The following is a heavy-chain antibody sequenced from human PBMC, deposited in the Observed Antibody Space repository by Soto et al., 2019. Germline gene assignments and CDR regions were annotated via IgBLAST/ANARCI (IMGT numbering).Heavy chain of an antibody. Sequence: SEALSLTCTVSGGSVTNSSYYWGWIRQSPWNGLEWIGIVYYRGRSYSKSSVKSRVTISFDTSKNRFSLSLNSVTASDTAVYFCVSQRTTVPTQAYFDYWGPGALVTVSS. J-gene: IGHJ4*02. CDR3: VSQRTTVPTQAYFDY. D-gene: IGHD4-17*01. V-gene: IGHV4-39*01. CDR2: VYYRGRS. CDR1: GGSVTNSSYY.